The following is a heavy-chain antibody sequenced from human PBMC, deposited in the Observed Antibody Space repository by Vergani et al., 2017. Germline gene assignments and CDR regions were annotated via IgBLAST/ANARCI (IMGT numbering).Heavy chain of an antibody. D-gene: IGHD3-16*02. V-gene: IGHV1-18*01. CDR3: AREGFCGNSRGTYRGAGYYGRGV. CDR2: VSPYNGNT. CDR1: GYSFINYG. Sequence: QSQLVQSGDEVKKPGASVKVSCKTSGYSFINYGISWVRQAPGQGLEWLGWVSPYNGNTNYGPKVQGRVTMTTDTSTRTAYMQLRSLAFDDTAVYYCAREGFCGNSRGTYRGAGYYGRGVWGQGTKVTVAS. J-gene: IGHJ6*02.